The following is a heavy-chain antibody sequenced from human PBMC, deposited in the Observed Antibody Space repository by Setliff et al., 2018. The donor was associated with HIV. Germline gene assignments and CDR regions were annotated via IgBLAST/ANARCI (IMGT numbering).Heavy chain of an antibody. Sequence: SETLSLTCTVSGGSISGGPSGSSNYYWGWIRQPPGKGLEWIGSIYYSGSTYYNPSLKSRVTISVDTSKNQFSLKLSSVAAADTAVYYCARVFPPIRGAPFGTPPGAFDIWGQGTMVTVSS. CDR1: GGPSGSSNYY. J-gene: IGHJ3*02. D-gene: IGHD2-15*01. CDR3: ARVFPPIRGAPFGTPPGAFDI. CDR2: IYYSGST. V-gene: IGHV4-39*07.